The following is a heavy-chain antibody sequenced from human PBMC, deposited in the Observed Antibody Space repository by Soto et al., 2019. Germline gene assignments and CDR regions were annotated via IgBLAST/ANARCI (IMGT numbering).Heavy chain of an antibody. V-gene: IGHV3-33*01. J-gene: IGHJ3*02. CDR1: GFTFSSYG. Sequence: QVQLVESGGGVVQPGRSLRLSCAASGFTFSSYGMHWVRQAPGKGLEWVAGIWYDGSNKYYADSVRGRFTISRDNSKNTRYLQMNSLRAEDTAVYYGARDYDYGDYIVAFDIWGQGTMVTGSS. CDR2: IWYDGSNK. D-gene: IGHD4-17*01. CDR3: ARDYDYGDYIVAFDI.